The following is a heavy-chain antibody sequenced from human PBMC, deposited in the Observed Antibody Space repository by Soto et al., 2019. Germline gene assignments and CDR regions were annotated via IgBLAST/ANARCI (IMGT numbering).Heavy chain of an antibody. J-gene: IGHJ5*02. CDR2: IYYSGST. CDR3: ARALGGWNNWFDP. Sequence: LSLTCTVSGGSISSYYWSWIRQPPGKGLEWIGYIYYSGSTNYNPSLKSRVTISVDTSKNQFSLKLSSVTAADTAVYYCARALGGWNNWFDPWGQGTLVTVSS. D-gene: IGHD3-16*01. V-gene: IGHV4-59*01. CDR1: GGSISSYY.